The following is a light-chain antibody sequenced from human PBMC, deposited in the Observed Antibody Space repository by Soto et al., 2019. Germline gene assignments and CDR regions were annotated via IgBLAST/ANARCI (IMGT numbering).Light chain of an antibody. CDR1: HSVSSY. Sequence: EIVLTQSPVTLSLSPGERATLACRASHSVSSYLAWSQQKPGQRPRLLVYDASKRATDIPARCSGSGSGPYFTLTISSLAPEDFAGYYCQHRSNWPLFTFGPGTKVDIK. V-gene: IGKV3-11*01. J-gene: IGKJ3*01. CDR2: DAS. CDR3: QHRSNWPLFT.